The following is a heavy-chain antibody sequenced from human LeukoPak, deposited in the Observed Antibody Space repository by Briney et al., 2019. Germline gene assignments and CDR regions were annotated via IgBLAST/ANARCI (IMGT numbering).Heavy chain of an antibody. CDR3: ARGLWLSLNYFDY. CDR1: GFTFDSYA. CDR2: ISGSDGNT. D-gene: IGHD3-16*02. V-gene: IGHV3-23*01. Sequence: GGSLRLSCAASGFTFDSYAMSWVRQAPGKGLEWVSSISGSDGNTYYADSVKGRFTISRDNSKNTVHLQMNSLRAEDTAVYYCARGLWLSLNYFDYWGQGTLVTVSS. J-gene: IGHJ4*02.